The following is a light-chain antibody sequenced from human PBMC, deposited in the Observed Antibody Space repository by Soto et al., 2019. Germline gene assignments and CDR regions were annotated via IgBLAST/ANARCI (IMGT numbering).Light chain of an antibody. Sequence: DILMTQSPSSLSASVGDRVTITCRASQGISNYLAWYQQKPGQVPKLLIYGASNLQSGVPSRFSDSGSGTDFTLTVSSLQPEDVASYYCQQCDSLPDTFGQGTKVEI. CDR2: GAS. CDR3: QQCDSLPDT. CDR1: QGISNY. V-gene: IGKV1-27*01. J-gene: IGKJ2*01.